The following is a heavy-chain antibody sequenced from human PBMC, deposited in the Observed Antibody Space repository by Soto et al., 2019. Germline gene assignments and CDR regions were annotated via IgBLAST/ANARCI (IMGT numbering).Heavy chain of an antibody. CDR3: ANLGVIIKEGLDL. Sequence: ESGGGVVQPGRSLRLSCAASGFTFSSYGMHWVRQAPGKGLEWVAVISYDGSNKYYADSVKGRFTISRDNSKNTLYLQMNSLRAEDTAVYYCANLGVIIKEGLDLWGRGTLVTVSS. CDR2: ISYDGSNK. CDR1: GFTFSSYG. J-gene: IGHJ2*01. V-gene: IGHV3-30*18. D-gene: IGHD3-10*01.